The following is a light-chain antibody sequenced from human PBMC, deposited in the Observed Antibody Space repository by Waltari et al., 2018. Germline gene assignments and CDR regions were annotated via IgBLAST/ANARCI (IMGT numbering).Light chain of an antibody. Sequence: SYELTQPPSVSVSPGQTASVTCSGSKLGDKYASWYHQKPGQSPVLVIYQDMKRPSGIPERFSGSNSGNTATLTISGTQAMDEADYYCQAWESDTVVFGGGTKLTVL. CDR2: QDM. J-gene: IGLJ2*01. CDR1: KLGDKY. V-gene: IGLV3-1*01. CDR3: QAWESDTVV.